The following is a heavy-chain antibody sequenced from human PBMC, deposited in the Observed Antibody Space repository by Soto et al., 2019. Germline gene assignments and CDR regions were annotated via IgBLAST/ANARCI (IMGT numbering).Heavy chain of an antibody. V-gene: IGHV4-31*03. CDR3: AREEIVGATLFDY. Sequence: SETLSLTCTVSGGSISSGGYYWSWIRQHPGKGLEWIGYIYYSGSTYYNPSLKSRVTISVDTSKNQFSLKLSSVTAADTAVYYCAREEIVGATLFDYWSQGTLVTVSS. D-gene: IGHD1-26*01. J-gene: IGHJ4*02. CDR2: IYYSGST. CDR1: GGSISSGGYY.